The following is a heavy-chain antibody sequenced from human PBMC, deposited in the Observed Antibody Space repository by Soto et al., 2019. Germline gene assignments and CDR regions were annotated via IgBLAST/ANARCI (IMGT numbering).Heavy chain of an antibody. V-gene: IGHV4-30-4*01. J-gene: IGHJ4*02. CDR3: AREGSGYDHTFFDY. Sequence: QVQLQESGPGLVKPSQTLSLTCTVSGGSISSGGYYWSWIRQPPGKGLEWIGYIYYSGSTYYNPSLKSRVTISVDTSKNQFTLKLSSVTAADTAVYYCAREGSGYDHTFFDYWGQGTLVTVSS. CDR1: GGSISSGGYY. D-gene: IGHD5-12*01. CDR2: IYYSGST.